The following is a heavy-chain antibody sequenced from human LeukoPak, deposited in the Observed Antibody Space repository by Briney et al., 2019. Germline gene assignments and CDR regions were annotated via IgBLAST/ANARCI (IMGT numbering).Heavy chain of an antibody. D-gene: IGHD5-18*01. CDR3: ARAPQLWPLIDY. CDR1: GYTFTGYY. V-gene: IGHV1-2*02. Sequence: ASVKVSCKASGYTFTGYYMHWVRQAPGQGLEWMGWINPNSGGTNYAQKFQGRVTMTRDTSISTVYMELSRLRSDDTAVYYCARAPQLWPLIDYWGQGTLVTVSS. CDR2: INPNSGGT. J-gene: IGHJ4*02.